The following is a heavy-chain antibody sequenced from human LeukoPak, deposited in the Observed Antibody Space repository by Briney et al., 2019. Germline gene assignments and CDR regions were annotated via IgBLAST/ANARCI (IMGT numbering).Heavy chain of an antibody. D-gene: IGHD3-10*01. CDR2: ISGSGGST. CDR3: AKAPRAVRGVGPFDY. CDR1: GFTFSSYA. J-gene: IGHJ4*02. V-gene: IGHV3-23*01. Sequence: GGSLRLSCAASGFTFSSYAMSWFRQAPGKGLEWVSAISGSGGSTYYADSVKGRFTISRDNSKNTLYLQMNSLRAEDTAVYYCAKAPRAVRGVGPFDYWGQGTLVTVSS.